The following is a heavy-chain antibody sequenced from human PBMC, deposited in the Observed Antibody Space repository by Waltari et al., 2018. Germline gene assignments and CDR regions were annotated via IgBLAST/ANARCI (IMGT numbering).Heavy chain of an antibody. CDR1: GFRFDDYA. CDR2: IGWNSGAS. D-gene: IGHD3-10*01. Sequence: EVQLVTSGGGLVQPGRSLRLACVGSGFRFDDYAMYWVRQRPGKGLEWLSGIGWNSGASGDADSVRGRFSTYRDNARKSLYLQMGRLRPEDTALYYCVKGGWGFGAFYEQHWGQGIQVTVSS. V-gene: IGHV3-9*01. J-gene: IGHJ4*02. CDR3: VKGGWGFGAFYEQH.